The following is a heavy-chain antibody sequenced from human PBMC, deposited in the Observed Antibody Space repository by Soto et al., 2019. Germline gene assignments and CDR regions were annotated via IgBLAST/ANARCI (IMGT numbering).Heavy chain of an antibody. V-gene: IGHV4-59*12. CDR3: ARDTRDGYYFEY. CDR2: IYYRGNT. Sequence: PSETLSLTCTVSGGSIGTYYWSWIRQPPGKGLEWIGYIYYRGNTDYNPSLKSRVTISLDTPKNQFSLKLSSVTAADTAVYYCARDTRDGYYFEYWGQGILVTVSS. D-gene: IGHD1-26*01. CDR1: GGSIGTYY. J-gene: IGHJ4*02.